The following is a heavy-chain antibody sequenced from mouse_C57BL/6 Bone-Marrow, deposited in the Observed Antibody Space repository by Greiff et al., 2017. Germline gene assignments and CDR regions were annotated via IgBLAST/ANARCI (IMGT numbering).Heavy chain of an antibody. CDR2: IDPSVSYT. J-gene: IGHJ3*01. V-gene: IGHV1-69*01. CDR3: ARRGPAWFAY. Sequence: QVQLQQSGAELVMPGASVKLSCKASGYTFTSYWMHWVKQRPGQGLEWIGEIDPSVSYTNYNQKFKGKSTLTVDKSSSTAYMQLSSLTSEDSAVYYCARRGPAWFAYWGQGTLVTVSA. CDR1: GYTFTSYW.